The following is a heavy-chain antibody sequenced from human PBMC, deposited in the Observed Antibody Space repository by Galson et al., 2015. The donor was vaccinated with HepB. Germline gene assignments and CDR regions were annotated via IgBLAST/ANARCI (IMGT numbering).Heavy chain of an antibody. CDR3: ARAAGDSSTYANDY. Sequence: SETLSLTCTVSGASISSSLYYWVWVRQPPEKGLEWIGSIYYTGNTYYKSSLKSRVTISADMSKNQFSLKVNSVTAADTAVYYCARAAGDSSTYANDYWGQGALLTVSS. D-gene: IGHD5-18*01. CDR1: GASISSSLYY. J-gene: IGHJ4*02. V-gene: IGHV4-39*07. CDR2: IYYTGNT.